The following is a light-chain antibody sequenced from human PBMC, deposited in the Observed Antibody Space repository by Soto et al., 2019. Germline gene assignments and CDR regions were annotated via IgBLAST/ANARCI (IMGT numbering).Light chain of an antibody. V-gene: IGLV1-40*01. CDR1: SSNIGAGYD. J-gene: IGLJ3*02. Sequence: QAVVTQPPSVSGAPGQRVTISCTGSSSNIGAGYDVHWYQQLPGTAPKLLIYGNSNRPSGVPDRFSGSKSGTSASLAITGLQAEDEADYYCQSYDSSVSGWVFGGGNKLTVL. CDR2: GNS. CDR3: QSYDSSVSGWV.